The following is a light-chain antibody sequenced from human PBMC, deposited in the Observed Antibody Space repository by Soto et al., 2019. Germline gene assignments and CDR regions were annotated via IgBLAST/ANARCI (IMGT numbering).Light chain of an antibody. J-gene: IGLJ1*01. CDR3: AAWDDSLNGYV. Sequence: QSVLTQAPSASGTPGQRVSISCSASNSNFGSNTVNWYQQLPGTAPKLLIYSNNQRPSGVPDRFSGSKSGTSASLAISGLQSEDEADYYCAAWDDSLNGYVFGTGTKVTVL. CDR1: NSNFGSNT. V-gene: IGLV1-44*01. CDR2: SNN.